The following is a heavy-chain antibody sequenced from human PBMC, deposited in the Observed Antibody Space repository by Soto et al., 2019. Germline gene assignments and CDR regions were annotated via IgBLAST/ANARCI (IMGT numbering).Heavy chain of an antibody. CDR3: AKGPLAIVGTTLPRDDLNI. Sequence: GGSLRLSCAASGFSFIIYVMHWVNQSPRQALEWVAVISHDGSYKYYGYDAKGQFTISIDTSKNAVYLEMNNLRPPATPVYECAKGPLAIVGTTLPRDDLNIWGQGTVATVPS. J-gene: IGHJ3*02. V-gene: IGHV3-30*18. CDR1: GFSFIIYV. D-gene: IGHD1-26*01. CDR2: ISHDGSYK.